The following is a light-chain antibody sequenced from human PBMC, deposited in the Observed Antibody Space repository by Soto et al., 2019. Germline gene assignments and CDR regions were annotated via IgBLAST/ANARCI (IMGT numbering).Light chain of an antibody. Sequence: DIQLTQSPSFLSASVGDRVTITCRASQGISSSLAWYQQKPGKAPKLLIYTASNLQSGVPSRFSGSGSGTEFTLTISGLQTEDFATYFCQQLNEYPITFGQGPRLEIK. CDR1: QGISSS. J-gene: IGKJ5*01. CDR2: TAS. CDR3: QQLNEYPIT. V-gene: IGKV1-9*01.